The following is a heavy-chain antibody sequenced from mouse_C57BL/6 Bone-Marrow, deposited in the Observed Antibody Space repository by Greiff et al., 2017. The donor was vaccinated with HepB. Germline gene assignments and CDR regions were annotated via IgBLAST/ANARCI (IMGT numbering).Heavy chain of an antibody. J-gene: IGHJ4*01. CDR1: GYTFTDYY. D-gene: IGHD1-1*02. CDR2: INPYNGGT. Sequence: SGPVLVKPGASVKMSCKASGYTFTDYYMNWVKQSHGKSLEWIGVINPYNGGTSYNQKFKGKATLTVDKSSSTAYMELNSLTSEYSAVYYCARCYGAMDYWGQGTSVTVSS. V-gene: IGHV1-19*01. CDR3: ARCYGAMDY.